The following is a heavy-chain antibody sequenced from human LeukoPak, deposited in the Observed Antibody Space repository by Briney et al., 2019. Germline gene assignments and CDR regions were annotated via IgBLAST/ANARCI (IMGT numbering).Heavy chain of an antibody. CDR2: IRQDGSDK. CDR1: GFTFSGYW. CDR3: ARDGGIGFPFDY. J-gene: IGHJ4*02. D-gene: IGHD3-16*01. Sequence: GGSLRLSCAASGFTFSGYWMSWVRQAPGKGLEWVANIRQDGSDKYYVDSVKGRFTISRDNAKKSLSLQMNSLRAEDTAVYYCARDGGIGFPFDYWGQGTLVTVSS. V-gene: IGHV3-7*01.